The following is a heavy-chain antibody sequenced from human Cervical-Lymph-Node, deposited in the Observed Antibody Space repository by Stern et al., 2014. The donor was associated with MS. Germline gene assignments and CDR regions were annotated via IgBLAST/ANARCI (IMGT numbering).Heavy chain of an antibody. CDR1: GYIFTDYY. CDR2: INPNSGGT. CDR3: ARGSGTAYDLRGDY. J-gene: IGHJ4*01. Sequence: QLVQSGAEARAPGASMKVSCKASGYIFTDYYLHWVRQAPGQGLEWLGWINPNSGGTNYAQNFQGRVTMTRDTSVSTAYMELRWLGSADTAVYYCARGSGTAYDLRGDYWGQGTLVTVSS. D-gene: IGHD3-3*01. V-gene: IGHV1-2*02.